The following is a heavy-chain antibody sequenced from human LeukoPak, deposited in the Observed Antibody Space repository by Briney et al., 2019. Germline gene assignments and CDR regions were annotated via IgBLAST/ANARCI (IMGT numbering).Heavy chain of an antibody. CDR3: ARGYCSGGSCYSVEYWFDP. D-gene: IGHD2-15*01. CDR1: GYTFTGYY. Sequence: SVKISCKTAGYTFTGYYMFWVRQAPGQGLEWMGRINSNSGGTNYAQKFQGRVTMFTDTSIRTAYTELCTLRSDDTAVYYCARGYCSGGSCYSVEYWFDPWGQGTLVTVCS. CDR2: INSNSGGT. V-gene: IGHV1-2*06. J-gene: IGHJ5*02.